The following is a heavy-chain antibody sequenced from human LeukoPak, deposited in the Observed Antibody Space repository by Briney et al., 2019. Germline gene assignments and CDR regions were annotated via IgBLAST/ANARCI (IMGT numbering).Heavy chain of an antibody. J-gene: IGHJ6*02. CDR2: IYYSGST. CDR1: GGSISSSSYY. CDR3: ARDRGSPVYYYGMDV. D-gene: IGHD3-10*01. V-gene: IGHV4-39*07. Sequence: PSETLSLTCTVSGGSISSSSYYWGWIRQPPGKGLEWIGSIYYSGSTYYNPSLKSRVTISVDTSKNQFSLKLSSVTAADTAVYYCARDRGSPVYYYGMDVWGQGTTVTVSS.